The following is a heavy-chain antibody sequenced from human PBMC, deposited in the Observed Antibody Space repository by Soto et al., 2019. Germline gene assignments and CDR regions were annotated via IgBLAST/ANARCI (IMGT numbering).Heavy chain of an antibody. CDR1: GFTFTSYA. V-gene: IGHV3-23*01. J-gene: IGHJ4*02. D-gene: IGHD5-18*01. Sequence: GGSLRLSCGASGFTFTSYAMNWVRQVPGEGLEWVSTISGRGGTTYYADSVKGRFTISRDNSQNTLYLQMNSLRAEDTAVYYCAKGAYTSMISHFDSWGQGTLVTVSS. CDR3: AKGAYTSMISHFDS. CDR2: ISGRGGTT.